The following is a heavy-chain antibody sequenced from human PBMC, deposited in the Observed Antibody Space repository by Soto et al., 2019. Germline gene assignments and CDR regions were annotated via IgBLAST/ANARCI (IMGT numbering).Heavy chain of an antibody. CDR3: ARNGWGMATVGM. Sequence: EVQLVESGGGLVQPGGSLRLSCAASGFTVSNNYMIWFRLPPGKGLEWVSLIYSGGTTYYADSVKGRFTISRGNSKNTLYLQMNSLRVEDTAVYYCARNGWGMATVGMWGPGTLVTVSS. CDR2: IYSGGTT. D-gene: IGHD4-4*01. J-gene: IGHJ4*02. CDR1: GFTVSNNY. V-gene: IGHV3-53*01.